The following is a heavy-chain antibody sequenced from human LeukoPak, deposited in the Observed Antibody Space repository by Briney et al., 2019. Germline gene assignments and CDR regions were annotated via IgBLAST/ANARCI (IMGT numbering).Heavy chain of an antibody. J-gene: IGHJ5*02. CDR3: ARMHYYDTINPHWFDL. CDR1: GYSFTSYD. D-gene: IGHD3-22*01. CDR2: IKPNTGDT. Sequence: ASVKVSCKASGYSFTSYDINLVRQATGQGLGWMGGIKPNTGDTSNAHEFQVKGTMTKNRSTCTDYMELSMLTPEGTAVYYCARMHYYDTINPHWFDLWGQGTLVTVSS. V-gene: IGHV1-8*01.